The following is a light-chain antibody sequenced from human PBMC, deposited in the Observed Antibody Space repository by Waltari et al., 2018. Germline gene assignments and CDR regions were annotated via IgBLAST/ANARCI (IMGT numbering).Light chain of an antibody. CDR2: DAS. V-gene: IGKV3-20*01. CDR3: QKYGRLPAT. J-gene: IGKJ1*01. CDR1: QSVGRT. Sequence: EIVLTQSPGSLSLSPGQRATLFCRASQSVGRTLAWYQQKPGQAPRLLIYDASTRATGIPDRFSATGSGTDFSRTISRLEPEDFAAYYCQKYGRLPATFGRGTTVEIK.